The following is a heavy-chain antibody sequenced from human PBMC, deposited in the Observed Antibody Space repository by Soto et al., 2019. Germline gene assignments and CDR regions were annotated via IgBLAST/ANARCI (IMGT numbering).Heavy chain of an antibody. J-gene: IGHJ5*02. CDR3: ARHNYDFWSGYYPFDP. CDR1: GGSISSSSYY. Sequence: SETLSVTCTVSGGSISSSSYYWVWIRQPPGKGLEWIGSIYYSGSTYYNPSLKSRVTISVDTSKNQFSLKLSSVTAADTAVYYCARHNYDFWSGYYPFDPWGQGTLVTVSS. D-gene: IGHD3-3*01. CDR2: IYYSGST. V-gene: IGHV4-39*01.